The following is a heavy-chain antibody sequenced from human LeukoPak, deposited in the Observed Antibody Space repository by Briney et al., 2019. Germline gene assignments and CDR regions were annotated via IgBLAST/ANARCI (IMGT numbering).Heavy chain of an antibody. V-gene: IGHV3-21*06. Sequence: SGGSLRLSCAASGFAFSYYGMYWVRQAPGKGLEWVSSISSGGFFIYYADSVKGRFTISRDNAKNSLFLQMNSLRGEDTAVYYCARDGGVDRLGVAVTDGFDPWGQGTLVSVSS. D-gene: IGHD6-19*01. J-gene: IGHJ5*02. CDR2: ISSGGFFI. CDR3: ARDGGVDRLGVAVTDGFDP. CDR1: GFAFSYYG.